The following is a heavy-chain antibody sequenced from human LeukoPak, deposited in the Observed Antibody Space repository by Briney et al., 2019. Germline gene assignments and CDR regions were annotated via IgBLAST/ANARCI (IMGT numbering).Heavy chain of an antibody. D-gene: IGHD6-13*01. Sequence: GGSLRLSCAASGFTFSTSWMTWVRQAPGKGLEWGGNINGDGSLNGHVASVKGRFTISRDNAKNSLYLQMNSLRAEDTAVYYCARDTRSSWYWNYYYYYMDVWGQGTTVTVSS. CDR2: INGDGSLN. CDR1: GFTFSTSW. J-gene: IGHJ6*03. V-gene: IGHV3-7*01. CDR3: ARDTRSSWYWNYYYYYMDV.